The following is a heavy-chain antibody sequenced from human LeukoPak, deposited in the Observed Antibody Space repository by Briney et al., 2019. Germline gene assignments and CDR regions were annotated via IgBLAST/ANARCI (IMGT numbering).Heavy chain of an antibody. V-gene: IGHV4-38-2*01. J-gene: IGHJ4*02. Sequence: SETLSLTCAVSGYSASSGYYWGWIRQPPGKGLEWIGSIYHSGSTYYDPSLKSRVTISVDTSKNQFSLKLSSVTAADTAVCYCARGSLFLSLWFGELYVYWGQGTLVTVSS. CDR1: GYSASSGYY. D-gene: IGHD3-10*01. CDR3: ARGSLFLSLWFGELYVY. CDR2: IYHSGST.